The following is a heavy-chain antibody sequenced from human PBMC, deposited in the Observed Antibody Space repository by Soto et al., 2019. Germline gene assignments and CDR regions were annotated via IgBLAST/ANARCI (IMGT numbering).Heavy chain of an antibody. CDR3: ARVSSGEFDY. J-gene: IGHJ4*02. CDR2: IYHSGRT. V-gene: IGHV4-4*02. Sequence: WETLSPTCPVSVGSISSSNCWSWVRQPPGKGREGSGEIYHSGRTNYNPSLKSLVTIPVDKSKNQFSLKLRSVTAADTAVYYCARVSSGEFDYWGQGTLVTVSS. CDR1: VGSISSSNC. D-gene: IGHD2-21*01.